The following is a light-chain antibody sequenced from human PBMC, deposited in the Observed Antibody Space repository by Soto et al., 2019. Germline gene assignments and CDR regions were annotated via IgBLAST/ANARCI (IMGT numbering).Light chain of an antibody. V-gene: IGKV3-15*01. Sequence: EIVMTQSPATLSVSPGERATLSCTASQSVSSNLAWYQQKPGQAPRHLIYGASTRATGIPARFSGSGSGIDFTLTISSLQSEDCAVYYWHEYNNSPPTFGRGTKVYIK. CDR2: GAS. J-gene: IGKJ1*01. CDR1: QSVSSN. CDR3: HEYNNSPPT.